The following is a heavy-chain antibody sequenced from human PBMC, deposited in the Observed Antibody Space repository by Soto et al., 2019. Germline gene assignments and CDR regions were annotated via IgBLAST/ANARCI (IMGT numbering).Heavy chain of an antibody. CDR3: ARDYSSGWLLGEGFAFDI. D-gene: IGHD6-19*01. CDR2: IIPILGIA. Sequence: ASVKVSCKASGGTFSSYTISWVRQAPGQGLEWMGRIIPILGIANYAQKFQGRVTITADKSTSTAYMELSSLRSEDTAVYYCARDYSSGWLLGEGFAFDIWGQGTMVTVSS. CDR1: GGTFSSYT. J-gene: IGHJ3*02. V-gene: IGHV1-69*04.